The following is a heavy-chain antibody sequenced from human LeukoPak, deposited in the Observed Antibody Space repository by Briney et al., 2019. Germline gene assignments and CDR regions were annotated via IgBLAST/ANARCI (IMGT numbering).Heavy chain of an antibody. J-gene: IGHJ6*03. Sequence: GASVKVSCKASGYTFTDYYMHWVRQAPGQGLEWMGWINPYSGGTNYAQKFQGRVTMTRDTSISTAYMELSRLRSDDTAVYYCARALTDWYYYYMDVWGKGTTVAVSS. CDR3: ARALTDWYYYYMDV. CDR2: INPYSGGT. CDR1: GYTFTDYY. V-gene: IGHV1-2*02. D-gene: IGHD3-9*01.